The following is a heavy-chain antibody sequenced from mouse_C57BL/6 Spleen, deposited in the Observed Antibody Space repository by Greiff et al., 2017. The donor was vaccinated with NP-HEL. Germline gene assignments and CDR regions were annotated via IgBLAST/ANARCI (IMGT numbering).Heavy chain of an antibody. CDR2: IYPGSGNT. V-gene: IGHV1-76*01. CDR1: GYTFTDYY. D-gene: IGHD2-1*01. Sequence: VQLQQSGAELVRPGASVKLSCKASGYTFTDYYIDWVKQRPGQGLEWIARIYPGSGNTYYNEKFKGKATLTAEKSSSTAYMQLSSLTSEDSAVYFCVCDLPPCDYWGHGTTLTVSS. J-gene: IGHJ2*01. CDR3: VCDLPPCDY.